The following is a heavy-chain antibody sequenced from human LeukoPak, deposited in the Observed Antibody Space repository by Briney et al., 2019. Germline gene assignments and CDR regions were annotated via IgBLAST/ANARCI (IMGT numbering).Heavy chain of an antibody. CDR3: AKYSSSPRLLDY. V-gene: IGHV3-23*01. CDR1: GFTFSSYA. Sequence: GGSLRLSCTASGFTFSSYAMSWVRQAPGKGLEWVSAISGSGGSTYYADSVKGRFTISRDNSKNTLYLQMNSLRAEDTAVYYCAKYSSSPRLLDYWGQGTLVTVSS. D-gene: IGHD6-6*01. CDR2: ISGSGGST. J-gene: IGHJ4*02.